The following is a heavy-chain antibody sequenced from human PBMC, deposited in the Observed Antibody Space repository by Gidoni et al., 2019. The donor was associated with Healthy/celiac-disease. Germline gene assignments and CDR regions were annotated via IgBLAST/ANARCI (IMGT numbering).Heavy chain of an antibody. D-gene: IGHD2-15*01. V-gene: IGHV1-8*01. Sequence: QVQLVQSGAEVKKPGASVKVSCEASGYTFTSYDINWVRQATGQGLEWMGWMNPNSGNTGYAQKFQGRVTMTRNTSISTAYMELSSLRSEDTAVYYCARVERWRGWFDPWGQGTLVTVSS. CDR2: MNPNSGNT. J-gene: IGHJ5*02. CDR3: ARVERWRGWFDP. CDR1: GYTFTSYD.